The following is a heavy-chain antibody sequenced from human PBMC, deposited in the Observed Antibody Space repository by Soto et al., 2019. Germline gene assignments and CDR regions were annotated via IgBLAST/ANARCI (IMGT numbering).Heavy chain of an antibody. Sequence: VASVKVSCKASGYTFTSYGISWVRQAPGQGLEWMGWISAYNGNTNYAQKLQGRVTMTTDTSTSTAYMELRSLRSDDTAVYYCARGRVRPKGYFDWLLPGFDYWGQGTLVTVSS. D-gene: IGHD3-9*01. CDR3: ARGRVRPKGYFDWLLPGFDY. J-gene: IGHJ4*02. V-gene: IGHV1-18*01. CDR2: ISAYNGNT. CDR1: GYTFTSYG.